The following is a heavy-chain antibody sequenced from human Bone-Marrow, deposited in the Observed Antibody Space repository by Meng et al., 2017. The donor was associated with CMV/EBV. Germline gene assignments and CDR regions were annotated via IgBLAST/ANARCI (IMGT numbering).Heavy chain of an antibody. D-gene: IGHD3-10*01. CDR3: ARDLRFGELRYYYYGMDV. CDR2: ISWNSGSI. J-gene: IGHJ6*02. CDR1: GFTFDVYA. V-gene: IGHV3-9*01. Sequence: SLKISCAASGFTFDVYAMHWVRQAPGKGLEWVSGISWNSGSIGYADSVKGRFTISRDNAKNSLYLQMNSLRAEDTAVYYCARDLRFGELRYYYYGMDVWGQGTTVTVSS.